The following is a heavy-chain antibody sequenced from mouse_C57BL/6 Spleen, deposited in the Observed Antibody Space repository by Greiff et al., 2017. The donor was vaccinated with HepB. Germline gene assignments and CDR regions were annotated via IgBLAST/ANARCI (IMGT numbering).Heavy chain of an antibody. CDR3: ARPPSNYYGSSYWNFDV. Sequence: EVKLEESGGGLVKPGGSLKLSCAASGFTFSDYGMHWVRQAPEKGLEWVAYISSGSSTIYYADTVKGRFTISRDNAKNTLFLQMTSLRSEDTAMYYCARPPSNYYGSSYWNFDVWGTGTTVTVSS. D-gene: IGHD1-1*01. J-gene: IGHJ1*03. CDR1: GFTFSDYG. V-gene: IGHV5-17*01. CDR2: ISSGSSTI.